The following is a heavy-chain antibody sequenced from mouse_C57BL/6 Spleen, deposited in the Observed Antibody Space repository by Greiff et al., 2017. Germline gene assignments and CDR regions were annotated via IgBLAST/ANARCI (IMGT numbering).Heavy chain of an antibody. Sequence: EVQGVESGGGLVKPGGSLKLSCAASGFTFSDYGMHWVRQAPEKGLEWVAYISSGSSTIYYADTVKGRFTISRDNAKNTLFLQMTSLRSEDTAMYYCARLLLRRYYAMDYWGQGTSVTVSS. J-gene: IGHJ4*01. CDR3: ARLLLRRYYAMDY. CDR1: GFTFSDYG. CDR2: ISSGSSTI. D-gene: IGHD1-1*01. V-gene: IGHV5-17*01.